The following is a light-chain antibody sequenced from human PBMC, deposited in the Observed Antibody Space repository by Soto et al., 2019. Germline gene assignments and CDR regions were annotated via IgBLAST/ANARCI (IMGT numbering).Light chain of an antibody. CDR1: KTLSTD. V-gene: IGKV3-11*01. Sequence: EIVLTQSPATLSLSPGERDTLSFRASKTLSTDFAWYQQKPGQTPMLLINGASKRATGIPARFNGSATATAFTLTIRRLEPEDFGVNYCQERSNWPRGTFGGGTKVQIK. J-gene: IGKJ4*01. CDR3: QERSNWPRGT. CDR2: GAS.